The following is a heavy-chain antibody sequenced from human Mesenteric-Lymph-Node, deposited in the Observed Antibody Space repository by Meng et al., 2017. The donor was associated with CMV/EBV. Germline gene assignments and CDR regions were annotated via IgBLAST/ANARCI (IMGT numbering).Heavy chain of an antibody. D-gene: IGHD5-12*01. V-gene: IGHV3-7*04. CDR3: ARGSWSGYDEHFGY. CDR2: IKQDGSEK. CDR1: GFTFSSYW. Sequence: GESLKISCAASGFTFSSYWMSWVRQAPGKGLEWVANIKQDGSEKYYVDSVKGRFTISRDNAKNSLYLQMNSLRAEDTAVYYCARGSWSGYDEHFGYWGQGTLVTVSS. J-gene: IGHJ4*02.